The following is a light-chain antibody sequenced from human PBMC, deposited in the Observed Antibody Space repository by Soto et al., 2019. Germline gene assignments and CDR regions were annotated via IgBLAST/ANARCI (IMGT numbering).Light chain of an antibody. CDR2: DAS. Sequence: EIVLTQSPATLSLSPGERATLSCRASQSFSSYLAWYQQKPGQAPRLLIYDASNRATGIPARFSGSGSGTDFTLTISSLEPEDFAVYYCQQRSNWPPEITFGQGTRLEIK. V-gene: IGKV3-11*01. CDR1: QSFSSY. J-gene: IGKJ5*01. CDR3: QQRSNWPPEIT.